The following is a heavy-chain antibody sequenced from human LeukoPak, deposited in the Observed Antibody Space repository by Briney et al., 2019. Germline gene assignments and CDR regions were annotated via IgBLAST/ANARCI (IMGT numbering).Heavy chain of an antibody. V-gene: IGHV3-21*01. CDR2: ISPGGDHT. D-gene: IGHD3-22*01. CDR1: GFSFSAYN. Sequence: GGSLRLSCAASGFSFSAYNINCVRQAPGRGREWASCISPGGDHTYYADSVRGRFTISRDNAKNSVYLQMNSLRAEDTAVYYCARDAAYFDSSGYYPDPLDYWGQGTLVSVSS. J-gene: IGHJ4*02. CDR3: ARDAAYFDSSGYYPDPLDY.